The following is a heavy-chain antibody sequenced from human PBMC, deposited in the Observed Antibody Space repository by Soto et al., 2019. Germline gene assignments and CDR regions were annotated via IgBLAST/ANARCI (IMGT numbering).Heavy chain of an antibody. V-gene: IGHV1-24*01. Sequence: GASVKVSCKVSGYTLTELSMHWVRQAPGKGLEWMGGFDPEDGETIYAQKFQGRVTMTEDTSTDTAYMELSSLRSEDTAVYYCATDPLDYYGSGSYTNYWGQGTLVTVSS. CDR2: FDPEDGET. CDR1: GYTLTELS. D-gene: IGHD3-10*01. CDR3: ATDPLDYYGSGSYTNY. J-gene: IGHJ4*02.